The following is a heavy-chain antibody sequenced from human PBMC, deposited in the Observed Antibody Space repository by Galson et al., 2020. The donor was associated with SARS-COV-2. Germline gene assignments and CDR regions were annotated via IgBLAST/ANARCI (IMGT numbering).Heavy chain of an antibody. J-gene: IGHJ6*02. D-gene: IGHD3-3*01. CDR1: GFSLSTSGMR. CDR2: IDWDDDK. V-gene: IGHV2-70*04. CDR3: ARSTGDFWSGSYYYGMDV. Sequence: SGPTLVKPTQTLTLTCTFSGFSLSTSGMRVSWIRQPPGKALEWLARIDWDDDKFYSTSLKTRLTISKDTSKNQVVLTMTNMDPVDTATYYCARSTGDFWSGSYYYGMDVWGQGTTVTVSS.